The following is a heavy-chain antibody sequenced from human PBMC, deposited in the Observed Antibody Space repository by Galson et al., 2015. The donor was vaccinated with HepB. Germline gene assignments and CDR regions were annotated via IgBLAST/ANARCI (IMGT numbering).Heavy chain of an antibody. D-gene: IGHD2-2*01. J-gene: IGHJ4*02. CDR3: ARRVGYCSGTNCYQGVYFDY. CDR2: INTNTGNP. CDR1: GYSFTTYA. Sequence: SVKVSCKASGYSFTTYALNWVRQAPGQGLEWMGWINTNTGNPTYAQGLTGRFVFSLDTSVSTAYLQISSLKAEDTALYYCARRVGYCSGTNCYQGVYFDYWGQGTLVTVSS. V-gene: IGHV7-4-1*02.